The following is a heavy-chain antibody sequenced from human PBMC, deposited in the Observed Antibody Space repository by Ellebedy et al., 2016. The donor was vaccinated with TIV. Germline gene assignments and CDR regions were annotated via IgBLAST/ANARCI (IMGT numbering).Heavy chain of an antibody. CDR2: IYHTGST. Sequence: SETLSLTCGVSGGSISSSNWWSWVRQPPGKGLEWIGVIYHTGSTNYNPSLKSRVTISVDKSKNQFSLKLSSVTAADTAVYYCARGTYSSGWYVGTYYFDYWGQGTLVTVSS. J-gene: IGHJ4*02. D-gene: IGHD6-19*01. V-gene: IGHV4-4*02. CDR3: ARGTYSSGWYVGTYYFDY. CDR1: GGSISSSNW.